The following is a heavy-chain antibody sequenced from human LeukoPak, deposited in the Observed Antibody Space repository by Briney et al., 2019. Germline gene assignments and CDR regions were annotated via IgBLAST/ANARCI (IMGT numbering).Heavy chain of an antibody. CDR1: GYTFTSYD. V-gene: IGHV1-8*03. CDR3: ARGVSCSTTSCYYFDY. CDR2: MNPNSGNT. D-gene: IGHD2-2*01. Sequence: GASVKVSCRASGYTFTSYDINWVRQATGQGLEWMGWMNPNSGNTGYAQKFQGRVTITRSTSISTAYMELSSLTSEDTAVYYCARGVSCSTTSCYYFDYWGQGTLVTVSS. J-gene: IGHJ4*02.